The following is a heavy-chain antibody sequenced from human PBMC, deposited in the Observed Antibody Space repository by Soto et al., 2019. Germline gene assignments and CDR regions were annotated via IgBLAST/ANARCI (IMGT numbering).Heavy chain of an antibody. Sequence: GGTLRLSCAASGFTFSNAWMSWVRQAPGKGLEWVGRIKSYTNGGTTDYAAPVKGRFAISRDDSKNTLYLQMNSLKTEDAGVYYCTTDDPINKYWGQGTLVTVSS. J-gene: IGHJ4*02. CDR3: TTDDPINKY. CDR2: IKSYTNGGTT. CDR1: GFTFSNAW. V-gene: IGHV3-15*01.